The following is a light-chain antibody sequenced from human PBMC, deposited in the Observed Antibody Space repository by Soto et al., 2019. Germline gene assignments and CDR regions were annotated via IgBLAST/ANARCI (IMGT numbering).Light chain of an antibody. CDR2: DVS. Sequence: QSALTQPASVSGSPGQSIPISCTGTSSDVGGYNYVSWYQQHPGKAPKLMIYDVSNRPSGVSNRFSGSKSGNTASLTISGLQAEDEDDYYCSSYTSSSRVFGGGTKLTVL. V-gene: IGLV2-14*01. CDR3: SSYTSSSRV. J-gene: IGLJ2*01. CDR1: SSDVGGYNY.